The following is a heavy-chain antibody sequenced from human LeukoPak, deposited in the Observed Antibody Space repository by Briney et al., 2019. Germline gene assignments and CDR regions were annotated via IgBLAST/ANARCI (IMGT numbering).Heavy chain of an antibody. J-gene: IGHJ6*03. Sequence: PGGSLRLSCAASGFTFDDYAMHWVRQAPGKGLEWVSGIIGSGDGTYYADSVKGRFTISRDNSKNTLYLQMNSLRAEDTAIYYCAKNGDRGAYCTGGTCYPYFDYYMDVWGKGTTVTI. CDR1: GFTFDDYA. CDR2: IIGSGDGT. V-gene: IGHV3-23*01. D-gene: IGHD2-15*01. CDR3: AKNGDRGAYCTGGTCYPYFDYYMDV.